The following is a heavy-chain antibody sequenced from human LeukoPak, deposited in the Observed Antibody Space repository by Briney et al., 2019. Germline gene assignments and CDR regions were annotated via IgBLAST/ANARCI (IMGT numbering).Heavy chain of an antibody. J-gene: IGHJ3*02. CDR3: AKDLGYSSSWSDDAFDI. CDR2: ISWNSGSI. V-gene: IGHV3-9*01. D-gene: IGHD6-13*01. Sequence: PGRSLRLSCAASGFTFDDYAMHWVRQAPGKGLEWVSGISWNSGSIGYADSVKGRFTISRDNAKNSLYLQMNSLRAEDTALYYCAKDLGYSSSWSDDAFDIWGQGTMVTVSS. CDR1: GFTFDDYA.